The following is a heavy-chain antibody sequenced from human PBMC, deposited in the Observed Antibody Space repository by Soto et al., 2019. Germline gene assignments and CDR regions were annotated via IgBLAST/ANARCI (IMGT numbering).Heavy chain of an antibody. D-gene: IGHD2-8*01. Sequence: GGSLRLSCAASGFTFSNAWMSWVRQAPGKGLEWVGRIKSKTDGGTTDYAAAVEGRFTISREDSKNTVYLQMDSLKTEDTATYFCVSWVSAHFDYWGHGTPVTVSS. CDR1: GFTFSNAW. V-gene: IGHV3-15*01. J-gene: IGHJ4*01. CDR3: VSWVSAHFDY. CDR2: IKSKTDGGTT.